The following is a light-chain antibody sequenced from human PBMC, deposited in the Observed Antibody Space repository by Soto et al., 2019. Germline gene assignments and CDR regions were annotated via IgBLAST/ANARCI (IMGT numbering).Light chain of an antibody. J-gene: IGKJ1*01. CDR2: ETS. CDR1: QAINNW. V-gene: IGKV1-5*03. Sequence: PMTQSASTLSACVGDRVSMXCRASQAINNWLAWYQQIPGKAPTFLIYETSTLEPGGPSRFSGSGSGTEFTRTISSLQPDDFATYYGQQYNSYSGTFGQGTKVDI. CDR3: QQYNSYSGT.